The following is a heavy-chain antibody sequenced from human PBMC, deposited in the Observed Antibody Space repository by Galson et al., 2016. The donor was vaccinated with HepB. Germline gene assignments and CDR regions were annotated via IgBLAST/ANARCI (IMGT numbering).Heavy chain of an antibody. D-gene: IGHD3/OR15-3a*01. CDR3: VGQDRAGLVNF. Sequence: ETLSLTCTVSGGSISSSSYYWAWIRQPPGKGLEWSGSIYYSGATYYNPSLQSRVSISIDTSKNQFSLSLNFVTVADTAFYSCVGQDRAGLVNFWGPGTMVTVSS. J-gene: IGHJ3*01. V-gene: IGHV4-39*01. CDR1: GGSISSSSYY. CDR2: IYYSGAT.